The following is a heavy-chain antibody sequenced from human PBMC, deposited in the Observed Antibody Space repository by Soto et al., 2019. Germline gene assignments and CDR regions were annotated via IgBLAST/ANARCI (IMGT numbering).Heavy chain of an antibody. CDR2: IYWDDDK. Sequence: SGPTLVNPTQTLTLTCTFSGFSLSTSGVGVGWIRQPPGKALEWLALIYWDDDKRYSPSLKSRLTITKDTSKNQVVLTMTNMDPVDTATYYCAHTYYDYIRGSYRYCYFDYWGQGTLVTVSS. J-gene: IGHJ4*02. CDR3: AHTYYDYIRGSYRYCYFDY. V-gene: IGHV2-5*02. CDR1: GFSLSTSGVG. D-gene: IGHD3-16*02.